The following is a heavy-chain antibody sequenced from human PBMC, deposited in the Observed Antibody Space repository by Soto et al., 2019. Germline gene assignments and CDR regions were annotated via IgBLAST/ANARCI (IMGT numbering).Heavy chain of an antibody. J-gene: IGHJ4*02. D-gene: IGHD1-7*01. Sequence: QMLRVQSGAEVEKPGASVKVSCKASGYIFTTYYMHWLRQAPGQGLEWMGIINPSGGSPTYAQKFQDRVTLTRHTSTSTVYMELSSLRSEDTAVYYCARDGTYGQFDYWGQGTLVTVSS. CDR2: INPSGGSP. CDR3: ARDGTYGQFDY. CDR1: GYIFTTYY. V-gene: IGHV1-46*01.